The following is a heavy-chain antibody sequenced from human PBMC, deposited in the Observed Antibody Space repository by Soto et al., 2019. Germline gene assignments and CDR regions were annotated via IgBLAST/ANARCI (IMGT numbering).Heavy chain of an antibody. CDR1: GGSFSGYY. Sequence: NPSETLSLTCAVYGGSFSGYYWSWIRQPPGKGLEWIGEINHSGSTHYNPSLKSRVTMSVDTSKNQFSLKLSSVTAADTAVYYCARYLALGGPGNYWGQGTLVTVSS. V-gene: IGHV4-34*01. CDR2: INHSGST. D-gene: IGHD3-16*01. CDR3: ARYLALGGPGNY. J-gene: IGHJ4*02.